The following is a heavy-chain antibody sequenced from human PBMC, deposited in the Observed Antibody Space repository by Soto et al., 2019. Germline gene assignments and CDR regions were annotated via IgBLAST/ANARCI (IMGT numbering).Heavy chain of an antibody. Sequence: QVQLVQSGAEVTKPGSSVRVSCKASGGTFNTYVFSWVRQTPGQGLEWMGRIIPLFGMTNYAQKFQGRVTLTADKSSSTAYMEVSSLRSYDAAVYYCANKSYVGPTQDYSYYTHFWGKGTTVTGSS. V-gene: IGHV1-69*02. CDR1: GGTFNTYV. D-gene: IGHD2-15*01. CDR3: ANKSYVGPTQDYSYYTHF. J-gene: IGHJ6*03. CDR2: IIPLFGMT.